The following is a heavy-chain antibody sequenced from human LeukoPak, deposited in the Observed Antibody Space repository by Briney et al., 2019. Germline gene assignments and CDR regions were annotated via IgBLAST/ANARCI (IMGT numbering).Heavy chain of an antibody. J-gene: IGHJ4*02. CDR3: AKDRWGGDIVVVPAAADY. CDR1: GFTFSSYA. Sequence: GGSLRLSCAASGFTFSSYAMSWVRQAPGKGLEWGSAISGSGGSTYYADSAKGRFTISRENPKNTLYLQMNSLRAEDTAVYYCAKDRWGGDIVVVPAAADYWGQGTLVTVSS. D-gene: IGHD2-2*01. CDR2: ISGSGGST. V-gene: IGHV3-23*01.